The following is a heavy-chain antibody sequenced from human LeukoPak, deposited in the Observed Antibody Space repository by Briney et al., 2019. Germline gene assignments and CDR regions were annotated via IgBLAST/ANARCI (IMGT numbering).Heavy chain of an antibody. J-gene: IGHJ4*02. CDR2: ISSSADRI. Sequence: GGSLRLSCVGFGFTFRSHGMNWVRQAPGKGLEWISYISSSADRIYYADSVRGRLAISRDNDRNSLFLEMSALRAEDTAVYYCARANPTTPIFYFDFWGRGTLVTVSS. V-gene: IGHV3-48*01. CDR3: ARANPTTPIFYFDF. CDR1: GFTFRSHG. D-gene: IGHD4-17*01.